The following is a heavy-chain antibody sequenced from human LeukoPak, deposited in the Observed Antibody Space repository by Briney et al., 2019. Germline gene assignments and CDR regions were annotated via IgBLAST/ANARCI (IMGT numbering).Heavy chain of an antibody. CDR2: IFYTGST. J-gene: IGHJ4*02. Sequence: FQTLSLTCTVSGGSLSSGGYYWSWIRQHPGKGLEWIGYIFYTGSTYYNPSLKSRVTISVDTSKNQFSLKLSSVTAADTAVYYCARRAEVATIYNFDYWGQGTLVTVAS. D-gene: IGHD5-24*01. V-gene: IGHV4-31*03. CDR1: GGSLSSGGYY. CDR3: ARRAEVATIYNFDY.